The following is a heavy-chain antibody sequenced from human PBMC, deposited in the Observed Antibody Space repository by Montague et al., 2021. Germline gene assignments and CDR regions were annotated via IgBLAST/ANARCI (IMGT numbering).Heavy chain of an antibody. CDR3: ANNIHFDY. CDR1: GFTFSLYA. V-gene: IGHV3-23*01. J-gene: IGHJ4*02. Sequence: SLRLSCAVSGFTFSLYAMNWARQAPGKGLEWVSALSGSGGNTYYADSVKGRFTISRDNSKNTVYLQMNSLRADDTAVYYCANNIHFDYWGQGTLVTVSS. CDR2: LSGSGGNT.